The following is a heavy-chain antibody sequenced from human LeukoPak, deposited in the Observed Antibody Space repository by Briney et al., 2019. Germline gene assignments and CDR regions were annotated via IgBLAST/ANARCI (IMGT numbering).Heavy chain of an antibody. J-gene: IGHJ4*02. D-gene: IGHD1-26*01. CDR3: ARASGSYYGTHYFDY. CDR2: INPSGGST. V-gene: IGHV1-46*01. CDR1: GYTFTSYY. Sequence: ASVKVSCKSSGYTFTSYYMHWVRQAPGQGLEWMGIINPSGGSTSYAQKLQGRVTMTRDTSTSTVYMELSSLRSEDTAVYYCARASGSYYGTHYFDYWGQGTLVTVSS.